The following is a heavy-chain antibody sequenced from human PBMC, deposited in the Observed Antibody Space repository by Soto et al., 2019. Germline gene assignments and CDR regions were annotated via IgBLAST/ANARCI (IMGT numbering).Heavy chain of an antibody. CDR1: GGTFSSYA. CDR3: AGEGSKGLGHPFFHS. V-gene: IGHV1-69*06. Sequence: QVQLVQSGAEVKKPGSSEKVSCKASGGTFSSYAISWVRQAPGQGLEWMGGIIPIFGTANYAQKFQGRVTITADKSTSTVYMELSSLRSEATAVYSSAGEGSKGLGHPFFHSWGQGPLVIVSS. CDR2: IIPIFGTA. J-gene: IGHJ1*01. D-gene: IGHD3-3*01.